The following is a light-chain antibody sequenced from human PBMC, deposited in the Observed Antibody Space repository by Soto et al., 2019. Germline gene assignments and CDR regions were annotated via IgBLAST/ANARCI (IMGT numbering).Light chain of an antibody. Sequence: DIQMTQSPSLLSASVGDRVTITCQASQHMSNYLNWYQQKPGEAPKLLIYDASNLETGVPTRFSGSGFGTDFTFTISGLQPEDIATYYCQQYDNVPPITFGQGTRLEIK. CDR3: QQYDNVPPIT. CDR2: DAS. CDR1: QHMSNY. J-gene: IGKJ5*01. V-gene: IGKV1-33*01.